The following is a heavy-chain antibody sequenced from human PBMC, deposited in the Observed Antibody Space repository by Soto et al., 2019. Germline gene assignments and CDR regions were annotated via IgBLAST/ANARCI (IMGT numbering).Heavy chain of an antibody. V-gene: IGHV4-34*01. D-gene: IGHD3-16*02. CDR1: GGSFSGYY. Sequence: TSETLSLTWAVYGGSFSGYYWSWIRQPPGKGLEWIGEIDHSGSTNYNPSLKSRVTISVDTSKNQFSLKLSSVTAADTAVYYCARGAYDYVWGSYRSISYYYYGMDVWGQGTTVTVSS. CDR2: IDHSGST. CDR3: ARGAYDYVWGSYRSISYYYYGMDV. J-gene: IGHJ6*02.